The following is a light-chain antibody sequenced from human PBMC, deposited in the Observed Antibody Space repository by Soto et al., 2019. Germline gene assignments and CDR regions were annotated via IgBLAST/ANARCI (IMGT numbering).Light chain of an antibody. V-gene: IGKV3-15*01. CDR3: QQYNNWPRT. Sequence: EIVMTQSPATLSVSPGERATLSCRASQSVSSNLAWYQQKPGQAPRLLIYGASTRATGIPARFSGSGSGTEFTLTISSLQSEDVALYYCQQYNNWPRTFGQGTKVEIK. J-gene: IGKJ1*01. CDR1: QSVSSN. CDR2: GAS.